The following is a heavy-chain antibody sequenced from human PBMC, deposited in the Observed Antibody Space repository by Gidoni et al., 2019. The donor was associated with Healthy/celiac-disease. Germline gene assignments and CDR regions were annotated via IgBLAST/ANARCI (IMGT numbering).Heavy chain of an antibody. D-gene: IGHD3-3*01. CDR2: FHPTGKI. J-gene: IGHJ6*02. V-gene: IGHV4-38-2*02. CDR1: GYSISSGYS. Sequence: QAQLQESGPGLVKPSETLSLICTVSGYSISSGYSWGWIRQPPGKGLEWIGSFHPTGKIEYKSSLKSRVTILVDTSNNQFSLNLRSVTAADTAVYYCTRSVRSSEWLSPPYYHYEMDVWGQGTTVIASS. CDR3: TRSVRSSEWLSPPYYHYEMDV.